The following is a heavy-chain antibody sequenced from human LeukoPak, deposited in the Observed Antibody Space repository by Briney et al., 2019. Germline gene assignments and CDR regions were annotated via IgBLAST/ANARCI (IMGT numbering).Heavy chain of an antibody. J-gene: IGHJ4*02. CDR2: INPNSGGT. D-gene: IGHD6-19*01. V-gene: IGHV1-2*02. CDR3: ARGFIVVANMELPQQRDY. Sequence: ASVKVSCKASGYTFTGYYMHWVRQAPGQGLEWMGWINPNSGGTNYAQKFQGRVTMTRDTSISTAYMELSSLRSEDTAVYYCARGFIVVANMELPQQRDYWGQGTLVTVSS. CDR1: GYTFTGYY.